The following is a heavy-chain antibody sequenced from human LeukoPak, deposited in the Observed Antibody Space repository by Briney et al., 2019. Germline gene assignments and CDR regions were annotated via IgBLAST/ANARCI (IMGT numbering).Heavy chain of an antibody. CDR2: IYTSGST. Sequence: PSETLSLTCTVSGGSISSYYWSWIRQPAGKGLEWIGRIYTSGSTNYNPSLKSRVTMSVDTSKNQFSLWLSSVTAADTAVCYCARMRLSSYWYFDLWGRGTLVTVSS. CDR1: GGSISSYY. J-gene: IGHJ2*01. V-gene: IGHV4-4*07. CDR3: ARMRLSSYWYFDL. D-gene: IGHD6-25*01.